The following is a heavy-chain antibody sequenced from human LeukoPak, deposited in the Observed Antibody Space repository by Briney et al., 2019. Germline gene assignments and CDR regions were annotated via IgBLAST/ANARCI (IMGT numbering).Heavy chain of an antibody. V-gene: IGHV1-46*01. Sequence: ASVKVSCKASGYTFTNYFMHWVRQAPGQGLEWVGVINPNDGTTSYAQRFQGRVTMTRDTSTSTVYMELSSLRSEDTSVYYCARSGGHCSYGLDVSWGQGTLLTVSS. J-gene: IGHJ5*02. CDR2: INPNDGTT. CDR1: GYTFTNYF. D-gene: IGHD5-18*01. CDR3: ARSGGHCSYGLDVS.